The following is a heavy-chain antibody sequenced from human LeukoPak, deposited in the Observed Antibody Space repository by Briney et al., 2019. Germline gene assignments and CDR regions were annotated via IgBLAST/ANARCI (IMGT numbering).Heavy chain of an antibody. Sequence: GSSVKVSCKASGGTFSSYAISWVRQAPGQGLEWMGGIIPIFGTANYAQKLQGRVTMTTDTSTSTAYMELRSLRSDDTAVYYCARDSDDILTADGFDIWGQGTMVTVSS. J-gene: IGHJ3*02. CDR1: GGTFSSYA. CDR3: ARDSDDILTADGFDI. D-gene: IGHD3-9*01. V-gene: IGHV1-69*05. CDR2: IIPIFGTA.